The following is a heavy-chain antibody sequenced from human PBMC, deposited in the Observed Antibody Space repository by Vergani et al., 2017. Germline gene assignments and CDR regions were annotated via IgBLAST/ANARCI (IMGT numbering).Heavy chain of an antibody. CDR1: GFTFSDHY. CDR2: TRNKANSYTT. J-gene: IGHJ3*02. CDR3: VASPWLLSNDAFDI. V-gene: IGHV3-72*01. D-gene: IGHD3-3*01. Sequence: EVQLVESGGGLVQPGGSLRLSCAASGFTFSDHYMDWVRQAPGKGLEWVGRTRNKANSYTTEDAASVKGRFTISRDDSKNSLYLQMNSLKTEDTAVYYCVASPWLLSNDAFDIWGQGTMVTVSS.